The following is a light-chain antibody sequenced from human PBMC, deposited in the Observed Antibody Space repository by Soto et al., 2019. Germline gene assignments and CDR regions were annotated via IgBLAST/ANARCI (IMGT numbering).Light chain of an antibody. Sequence: QSVLTQPPSASGTPGQRVTISCSGSSSNIGSNTVNWYQQLPGTAPKLLIYSNNQRPSGVPDRFSGSKSGTSASLAISGLQSEDEADYYCAAWDDSLNDHVVFGGGTKVTV. CDR2: SNN. CDR3: AAWDDSLNDHVV. J-gene: IGLJ2*01. CDR1: SSNIGSNT. V-gene: IGLV1-44*01.